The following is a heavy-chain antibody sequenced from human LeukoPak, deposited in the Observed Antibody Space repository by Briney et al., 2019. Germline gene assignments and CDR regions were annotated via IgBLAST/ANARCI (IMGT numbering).Heavy chain of an antibody. CDR3: AKENYDYSKYQH. CDR2: ISGSGTST. J-gene: IGHJ1*01. CDR1: GFTFSDYA. Sequence: QPGGSLRLSCGGSGFTFSDYAMSWVRQAAGKGLEWVSVISGSGTSTNYAGPVKGRFTISRDNSKNVLYLQMNSLRAEDTAVYYCAKENYDYSKYQHWGQGTLVTVSS. V-gene: IGHV3-23*01. D-gene: IGHD4-11*01.